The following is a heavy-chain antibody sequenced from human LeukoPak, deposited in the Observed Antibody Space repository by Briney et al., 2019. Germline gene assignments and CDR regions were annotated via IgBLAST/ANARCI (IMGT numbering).Heavy chain of an antibody. D-gene: IGHD5-24*01. Sequence: GGSLTLSCAASGFTFSYYNINWVRQAPGKGLEWVSSISSSSSYIYYSDSVKGRFTISRDNAKNSLHLQMNSLRAEDTAVYYCARDLEIAYWGQGTLVTVSS. CDR1: GFTFSYYN. CDR2: ISSSSSYI. CDR3: ARDLEIAY. V-gene: IGHV3-21*04. J-gene: IGHJ4*02.